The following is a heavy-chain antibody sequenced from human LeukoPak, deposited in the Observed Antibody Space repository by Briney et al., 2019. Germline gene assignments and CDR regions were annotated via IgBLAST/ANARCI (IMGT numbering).Heavy chain of an antibody. Sequence: GASVKVSCKASGYTFTSYNITWVRQAPGQGLEWMGRISSYNGNTNYAQKLQGRVTMTIDTSTTTAFLELRSLRSDDTAVYYCARGMTRMAVIVLVITPGDALDIWGQGTMVTVSS. D-gene: IGHD3-22*01. CDR2: ISSYNGNT. CDR1: GYTFTSYN. CDR3: ARGMTRMAVIVLVITPGDALDI. J-gene: IGHJ3*02. V-gene: IGHV1-18*01.